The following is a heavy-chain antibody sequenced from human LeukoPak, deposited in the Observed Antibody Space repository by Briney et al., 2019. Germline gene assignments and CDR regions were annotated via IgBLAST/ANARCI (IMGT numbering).Heavy chain of an antibody. CDR3: AREGCSSTSCYTSFDY. J-gene: IGHJ4*02. Sequence: GGSLRLSCAASGFTFSSYGMHWVLQAPGEGLEWVAVIWYDGSNKYYADSVKGRFTISRDNSKNTLYLQMNSLRAEDTAVYYCAREGCSSTSCYTSFDYWGQGTLVTVSS. V-gene: IGHV3-33*01. CDR1: GFTFSSYG. D-gene: IGHD2-2*02. CDR2: IWYDGSNK.